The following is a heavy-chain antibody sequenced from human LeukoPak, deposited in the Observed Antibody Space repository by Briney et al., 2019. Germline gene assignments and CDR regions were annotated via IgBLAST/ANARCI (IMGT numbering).Heavy chain of an antibody. CDR3: ASQSRDAFDI. J-gene: IGHJ3*02. V-gene: IGHV4-61*02. CDR2: IYTSGST. Sequence: SETLSLTCTVSGGPISSGSYYWSWIRQPAGKGLEWIGRIYTSGSTNYNPSLKSRVTISVDTSKNQFSLKLSSVTAADTAVYYCASQSRDAFDIWGQGTMVTVSS. CDR1: GGPISSGSYY. D-gene: IGHD2-2*01.